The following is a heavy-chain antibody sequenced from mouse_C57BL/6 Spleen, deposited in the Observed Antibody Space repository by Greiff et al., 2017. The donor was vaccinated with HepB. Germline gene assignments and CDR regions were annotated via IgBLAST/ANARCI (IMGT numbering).Heavy chain of an antibody. Sequence: EVQVVESGPGLVKPSQSLSLTCSVTGYSITSGYYWNWIRQFPGNKLEWMGYISYDGSNNYNPSLKNRISITRDTSKNQFFLKLNAVTTEDTATYYCARNWARDWYFDVWGTGTTVTVSS. CDR3: ARNWARDWYFDV. CDR2: ISYDGSN. J-gene: IGHJ1*03. V-gene: IGHV3-6*01. D-gene: IGHD4-1*01. CDR1: GYSITSGYY.